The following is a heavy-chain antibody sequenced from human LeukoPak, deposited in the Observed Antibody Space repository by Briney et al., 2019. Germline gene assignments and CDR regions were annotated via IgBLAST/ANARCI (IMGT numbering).Heavy chain of an antibody. CDR3: AKAMIWDSYYFDY. J-gene: IGHJ4*02. D-gene: IGHD3/OR15-3a*01. Sequence: PGGSLRLSCAASGFTFNNYAMSWVRQAPGKGLQWVSGISGSGCRTYYAGSVKGRFTISRDNSKNTLYLQMNSLRAEDTAVYYCAKAMIWDSYYFDYWGQGTLVTVSS. CDR1: GFTFNNYA. V-gene: IGHV3-23*01. CDR2: ISGSGCRT.